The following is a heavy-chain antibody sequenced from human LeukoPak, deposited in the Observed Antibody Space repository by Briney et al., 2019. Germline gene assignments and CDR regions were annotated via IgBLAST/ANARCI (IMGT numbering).Heavy chain of an antibody. Sequence: KPSETLSLTCTVSGGSISSSSYYWSWIRQPAGKGLEWIGRIYTSGSTNYNPSLKSRVTMSVDTSKNQFSLKLSSVTAADTAVYYCARGVSPYYYYYMDVWGKGTTVTISS. CDR3: ARGVSPYYYYYMDV. CDR2: IYTSGST. V-gene: IGHV4-61*02. D-gene: IGHD2-8*01. J-gene: IGHJ6*03. CDR1: GGSISSSSYY.